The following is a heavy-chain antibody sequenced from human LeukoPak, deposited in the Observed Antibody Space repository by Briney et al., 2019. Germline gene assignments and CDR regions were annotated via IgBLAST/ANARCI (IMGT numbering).Heavy chain of an antibody. V-gene: IGHV3-7*01. CDR1: GFTFSTSG. CDR3: ARAEGY. CDR2: IKQDGSEK. Sequence: GGSLRLSCATSGFTFSTSGTHWVRQAPGKGLEWVANIKQDGSEKYYVDSVKGRFTISRDNAKNSLYLQMNSLRAEDTAVYYCARAEGYWGQGTLVTVSS. J-gene: IGHJ4*02.